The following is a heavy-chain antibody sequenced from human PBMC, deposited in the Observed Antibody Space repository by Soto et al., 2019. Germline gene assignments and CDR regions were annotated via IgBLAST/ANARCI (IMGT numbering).Heavy chain of an antibody. CDR3: VRDRLGGSECSPFGMDV. CDR2: IYYSGAT. Sequence: SETLSLTCTVSGGSISNGAYYWTWIRQHPGKGLEWIGYIYYSGATSYNPSLKSRVTISVDTSKNQFSLKLSSVTAADTAVYYCVRDRLGGSECSPFGMDVWGQGTTVTVSS. V-gene: IGHV4-31*03. D-gene: IGHD3-10*01. CDR1: GGSISNGAYY. J-gene: IGHJ6*02.